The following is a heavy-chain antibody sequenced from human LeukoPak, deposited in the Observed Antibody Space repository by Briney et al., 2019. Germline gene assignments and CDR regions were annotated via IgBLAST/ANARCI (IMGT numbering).Heavy chain of an antibody. Sequence: SETLSLTCTVSGGSISYNYWSWIRQPAGKRLEWIGRIFTSGSTNYNPSLRSRVTMSVDTSKNQFSLKLSSVTAADTAVYYCARRGDYFDFWGQGTLVTVSS. V-gene: IGHV4-4*07. CDR3: ARRGDYFDF. J-gene: IGHJ4*02. CDR2: IFTSGST. CDR1: GGSISYNY.